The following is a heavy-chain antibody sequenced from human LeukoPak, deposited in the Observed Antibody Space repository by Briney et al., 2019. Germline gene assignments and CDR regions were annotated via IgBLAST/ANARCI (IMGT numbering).Heavy chain of an antibody. CDR3: ATSSKYYYDSSGSFDY. D-gene: IGHD3-22*01. J-gene: IGHJ4*02. CDR1: GYTFTSYG. CDR2: ISAYNGNT. Sequence: ASVKVSCKASGYTFTSYGISWVRQAPGQGREWMGWISAYNGNTNYAQKLQGRVTMTTDTSTSTAYMELRSLRSDDTAVYYCATSSKYYYDSSGSFDYWGQGTLVTVSS. V-gene: IGHV1-18*01.